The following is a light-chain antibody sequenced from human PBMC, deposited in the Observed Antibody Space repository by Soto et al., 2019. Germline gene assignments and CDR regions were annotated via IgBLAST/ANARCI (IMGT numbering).Light chain of an antibody. CDR3: RQRSNWPWT. J-gene: IGKJ1*01. CDR2: GAS. CDR1: QSVSSSY. Sequence: TPAPVSLSLSPGASASLPCRGSQSVSSSYLAWYQQKPGQAPRLLIYGASSRATGIPDRFSGSGSGTDFTLTISRLEPEDFVVYYCRQRSNWPWTFGQGTKVDIK. V-gene: IGKV3D-20*02.